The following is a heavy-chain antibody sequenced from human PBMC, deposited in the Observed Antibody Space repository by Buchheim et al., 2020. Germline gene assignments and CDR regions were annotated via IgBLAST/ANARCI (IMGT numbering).Heavy chain of an antibody. CDR3: ARVMPYYDSSGYLGYYFDY. CDR1: GGTFSSYA. J-gene: IGHJ4*02. CDR2: IIPIFGTA. V-gene: IGHV1-69*06. D-gene: IGHD3-22*01. Sequence: QVQLVQSGAEVKKPGSSVKVSCKASGGTFSSYAISWVRQAPGQGLEWMGGIIPIFGTANYAQKFQGRVTITADKSTSNAYMELSSLRSEDTAVYYCARVMPYYDSSGYLGYYFDYWGQGTL.